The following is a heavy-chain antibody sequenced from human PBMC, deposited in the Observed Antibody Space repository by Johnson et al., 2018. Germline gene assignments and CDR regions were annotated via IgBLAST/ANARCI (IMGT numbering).Heavy chain of an antibody. J-gene: IGHJ1*01. Sequence: EVQLVESGGGLVQPGRSLRLSCAASGFTFDDYAMHWVRPAPGKGLEWVSGVSWNSGSIGYADSVKGRFTISRDNAKTSMYLQKNRLGAEDTAWYYCAKELDYDDGSDGGYFQHGGQGTLVTVSA. CDR3: AKELDYDDGSDGGYFQH. CDR1: GFTFDDYA. CDR2: VSWNSGSI. D-gene: IGHD3-22*01. V-gene: IGHV3-9*01.